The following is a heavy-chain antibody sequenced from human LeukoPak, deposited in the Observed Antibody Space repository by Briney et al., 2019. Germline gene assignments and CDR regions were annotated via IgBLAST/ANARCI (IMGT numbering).Heavy chain of an antibody. CDR3: AKVLVVVAAAFDY. CDR1: GFTFSSYA. J-gene: IGHJ4*02. D-gene: IGHD2-15*01. Sequence: GRSLRLSCAASGFTFSSYAISWVRQAPGKGLGWLSAISGSSGSTYYADSVEGRFTISRDNSKNTLYLQMNSLRAEDTAVYYCAKVLVVVAAAFDYWGQGTLVTVSS. CDR2: ISGSSGST. V-gene: IGHV3-23*01.